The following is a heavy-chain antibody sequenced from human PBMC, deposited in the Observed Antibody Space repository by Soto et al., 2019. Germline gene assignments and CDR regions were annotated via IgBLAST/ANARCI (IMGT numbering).Heavy chain of an antibody. J-gene: IGHJ6*02. V-gene: IGHV3-23*01. CDR2: ISGSGGST. Sequence: SLRLSCAASGFTFSSYAMSWVRQAPGKGLEWVSAISGSGGSTYYADSVKGRFTISRDNSKNTLYLQMNSLRAEDTAVYYCAKSGTREYGYCISTSCYVLGSYYYGMDVWGQGTTVTVS. D-gene: IGHD2-2*03. CDR3: AKSGTREYGYCISTSCYVLGSYYYGMDV. CDR1: GFTFSSYA.